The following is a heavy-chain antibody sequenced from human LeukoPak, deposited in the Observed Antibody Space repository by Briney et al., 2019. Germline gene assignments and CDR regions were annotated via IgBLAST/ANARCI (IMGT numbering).Heavy chain of an antibody. CDR2: MNPNSGNT. D-gene: IGHD3-22*01. Sequence: ASVKVSCEASGYTFTSYDINWVRQATGQGLEWMGWMNPNSGNTGYAQKFQGRVTITRNTSISTAYMELSSLRSEDTAVYYCARGSHDSSGYYYRVGLRGYYYYYMDVWGKGTTVTVSS. CDR1: GYTFTSYD. J-gene: IGHJ6*03. CDR3: ARGSHDSSGYYYRVGLRGYYYYYMDV. V-gene: IGHV1-8*03.